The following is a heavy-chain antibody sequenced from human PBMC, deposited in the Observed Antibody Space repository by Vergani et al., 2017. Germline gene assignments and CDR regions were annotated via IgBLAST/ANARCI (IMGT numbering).Heavy chain of an antibody. CDR2: ISAYNGNT. D-gene: IGHD1-26*01. Sequence: QVQLVQSGAEVKKPGASVKVSCKASGYTFTSYGISWVRQAPGQGLEWMGWISAYNGNTNYAQKLQGRVTMTTDTSTSTAYMELRSLRSDDTAVYYCARDWELRIPCYYYGMDVWGQGTTVTVSS. CDR3: ARDWELRIPCYYYGMDV. CDR1: GYTFTSYG. V-gene: IGHV1-18*01. J-gene: IGHJ6*02.